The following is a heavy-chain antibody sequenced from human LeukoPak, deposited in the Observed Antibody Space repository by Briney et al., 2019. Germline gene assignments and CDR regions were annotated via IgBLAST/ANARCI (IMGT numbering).Heavy chain of an antibody. CDR3: ARGDYYDSSGYRGAFDI. CDR2: IYYSGST. D-gene: IGHD3-22*01. Sequence: SQTLSLTCTVSGGSISSCGYYWSWIRQHPGKGLEWIGYIYYSGSTYYNPSLKSRVTISVDTSKNQFSLKLSSVTAADTAVYYCARGDYYDSSGYRGAFDIWGQGTMVTVSS. J-gene: IGHJ3*02. V-gene: IGHV4-31*03. CDR1: GGSISSCGYY.